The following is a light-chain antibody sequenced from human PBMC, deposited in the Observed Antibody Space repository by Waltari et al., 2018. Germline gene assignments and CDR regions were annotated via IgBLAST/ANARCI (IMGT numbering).Light chain of an antibody. CDR3: QQYNNWPPLFT. CDR1: QTISSN. Sequence: EIVMTQSPATLSVSPGDRATLPCRASQTISSNLAWYQQRPGQAPRLLIYGASNRATGIPARFSGTGSGTEFTLTISSLQSEDFAVYYCQQYNNWPPLFTFCPGTKVDMK. J-gene: IGKJ3*01. V-gene: IGKV3D-15*01. CDR2: GAS.